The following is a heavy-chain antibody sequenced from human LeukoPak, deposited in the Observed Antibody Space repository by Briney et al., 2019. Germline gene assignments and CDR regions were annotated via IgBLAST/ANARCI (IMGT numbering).Heavy chain of an antibody. CDR3: ARGVYGSGSRYQN. CDR1: GFTISSYTFGSYT. Sequence: GESLRLSCAASGFTISSYTFGSYTMNWVRQAPGKGLEWLASIDSTSRYIYYTDSVKGRFTISKDNANSSLYLQMNSLRDEDTAVYYCARGVYGSGSRYQNWGQGTLVTVSS. J-gene: IGHJ4*02. D-gene: IGHD3-10*01. CDR2: IDSTSRYI. V-gene: IGHV3-21*01.